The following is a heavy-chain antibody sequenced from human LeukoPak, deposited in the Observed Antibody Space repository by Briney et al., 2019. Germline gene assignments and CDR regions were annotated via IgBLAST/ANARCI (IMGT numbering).Heavy chain of an antibody. CDR3: ARESAGYGYFDY. V-gene: IGHV4-4*07. D-gene: IGHD3-10*01. J-gene: IGHJ4*02. CDR2: IYTSGST. CDR1: GGSISSYY. Sequence: SETLSLTCTVSGGSISSYYWGWIRQPAGKGLEWIGLIYTSGSTNYNPSLNSRVTLSLDTPKNQVSLRLNSVTAADTAVYYCARESAGYGYFDYWGQGTLVTVSS.